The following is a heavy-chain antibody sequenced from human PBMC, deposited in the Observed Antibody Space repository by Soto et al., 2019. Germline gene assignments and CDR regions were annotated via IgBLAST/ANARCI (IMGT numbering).Heavy chain of an antibody. CDR1: GGSISSDNYY. CDR2: IFYSGST. J-gene: IGHJ5*02. Sequence: PSETLSLTCAVSGGSISSDNYYWAWIRQPPGKGLEWIGNIFYSGSTHYSPSLKSRVTISVDTSKNQFSLKLSSVTAADTAVYYCARHDSDYGTWFDPWGQGTLVTVSS. CDR3: ARHDSDYGTWFDP. V-gene: IGHV4-39*01. D-gene: IGHD3-10*01.